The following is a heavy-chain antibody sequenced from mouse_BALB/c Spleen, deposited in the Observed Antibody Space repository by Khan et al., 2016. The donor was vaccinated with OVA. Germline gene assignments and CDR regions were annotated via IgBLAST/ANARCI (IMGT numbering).Heavy chain of an antibody. J-gene: IGHJ3*01. Sequence: EVQGVESGGGLVKPGGSLKLSCAASGFTFSTFAMSWVRQTPEMRLEWVTTINSDGDYTYYPDSVTGRFTVSRDNARNTLYLQMSSLRSEDTAMYYCARSPYGNFAYWGQGTLVTVSA. CDR2: INSDGDYT. V-gene: IGHV5-9-3*01. D-gene: IGHD2-1*01. CDR1: GFTFSTFA. CDR3: ARSPYGNFAY.